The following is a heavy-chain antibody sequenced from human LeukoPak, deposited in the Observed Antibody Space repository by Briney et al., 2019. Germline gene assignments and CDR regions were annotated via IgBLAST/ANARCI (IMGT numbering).Heavy chain of an antibody. J-gene: IGHJ6*03. CDR1: GFTFSSSA. V-gene: IGHV3-23*01. CDR3: ARDFRTNYYYYMDV. D-gene: IGHD1-14*01. CDR2: INGGGGSA. Sequence: PGGSLRLSCAASGFTFSSSATSWVRQAPGKGLEWVSAINGGGGSAYYADSVKGRFTISRDNAKNSLYLQMNSLRAEDTAVYYCARDFRTNYYYYMDVWGKGTTVTVSS.